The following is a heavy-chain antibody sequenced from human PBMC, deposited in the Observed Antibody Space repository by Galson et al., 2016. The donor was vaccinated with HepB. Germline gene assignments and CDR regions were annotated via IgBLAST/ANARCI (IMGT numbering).Heavy chain of an antibody. CDR1: GFAFRNNG. D-gene: IGHD3-16*01. J-gene: IGHJ3*01. V-gene: IGHV3-33*01. CDR2: VWYDGSLR. CDR3: AREGPSKSGGDFDL. Sequence: SLRLSCAASGFAFRNNGFHWVRQAPGKGLEWMAFVWYDGSLRYYADSVKGRFTISRDNSRNTLYLHMYDVRAEDTAEYYCAREGPSKSGGDFDLWGQATLVIVAS.